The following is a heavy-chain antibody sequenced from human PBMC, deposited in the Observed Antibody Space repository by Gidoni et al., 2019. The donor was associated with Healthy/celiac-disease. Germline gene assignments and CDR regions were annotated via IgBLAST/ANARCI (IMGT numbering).Heavy chain of an antibody. V-gene: IGHV3-23*01. CDR1: GFTFSSYA. CDR3: AKSPPGGFDY. D-gene: IGHD3-16*01. CDR2: ISGSGGST. Sequence: EVQLLESGVGLVHPGGSLRLSCSASGFTFSSYAMSWFRQAPGKGLEWVSAISGSGGSTYYADSVKGRFTISRDNSKNTLYLQMNSLRAEDTAVYYCAKSPPGGFDYWGQGTLVTVSS. J-gene: IGHJ4*02.